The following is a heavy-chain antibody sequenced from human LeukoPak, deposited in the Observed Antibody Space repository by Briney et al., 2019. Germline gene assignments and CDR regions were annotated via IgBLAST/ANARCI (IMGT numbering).Heavy chain of an antibody. D-gene: IGHD6-19*01. J-gene: IGHJ4*02. CDR3: AKTAVPGTRELDY. V-gene: IGHV1-2*02. CDR2: INPDTGVT. CDR1: GYTFIAYY. Sequence: ASVKVSCKASGYTFIAYYMHWVRQAPGQALEWMGWINPDTGVTNYAQEFQGRVTMSRDTSINTAYMELSRLLSNDTAVYYCAKTAVPGTRELDYWGQGALVTVSS.